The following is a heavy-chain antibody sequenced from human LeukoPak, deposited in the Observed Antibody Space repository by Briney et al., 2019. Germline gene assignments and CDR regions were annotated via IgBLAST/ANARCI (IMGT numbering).Heavy chain of an antibody. V-gene: IGHV3-11*01. D-gene: IGHD5-24*01. J-gene: IGHJ4*02. Sequence: GGSLRLSCAASGFTSSDYYMSWIRQAPGKGLEWVSYISSSGSTIYYADSVKGRFTISRDNAKNSLYLQMNSLRAEDTAVYYCARDNGWLQLTYFDYWGQGTLVTVSS. CDR1: GFTSSDYY. CDR3: ARDNGWLQLTYFDY. CDR2: ISSSGSTI.